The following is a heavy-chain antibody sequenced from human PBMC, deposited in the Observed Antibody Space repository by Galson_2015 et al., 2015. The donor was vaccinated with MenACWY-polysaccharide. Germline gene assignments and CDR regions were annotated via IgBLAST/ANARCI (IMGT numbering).Heavy chain of an antibody. V-gene: IGHV4-59*01. CDR3: AREPTFSEGSFGCFDP. D-gene: IGHD3-10*01. J-gene: IGHJ5*02. Sequence: NRNPSLRSRIAISIDTSKNQFSLRLTSVTAADTAIYYCAREPTFSEGSFGCFDPWGQGTLVTVSS.